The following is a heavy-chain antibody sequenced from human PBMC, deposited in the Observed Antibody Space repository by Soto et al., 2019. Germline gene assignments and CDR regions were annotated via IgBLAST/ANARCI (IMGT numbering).Heavy chain of an antibody. J-gene: IGHJ5*02. CDR3: ARGWWFDP. CDR2: IYYSGST. CDR1: GGPISSDY. V-gene: IGHV4-59*01. Sequence: SETLSLTCTVSGGPISSDYWSWIRQPPGKGLEWIGYIYYSGSTNYNPSLKSRVTISLDTSKNQFSLNLSSVTAADTAVYYCARGWWFDPWGQGTLVTVSS. D-gene: IGHD2-15*01.